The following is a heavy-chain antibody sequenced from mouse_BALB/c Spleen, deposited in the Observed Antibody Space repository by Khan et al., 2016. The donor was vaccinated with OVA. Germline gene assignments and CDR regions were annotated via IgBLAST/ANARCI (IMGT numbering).Heavy chain of an antibody. CDR2: IYPGSGRT. CDR1: GYTFTDYV. Sequence: VQLQESGPELVKPGASVKMSCKASGYTFTDYVINWVKQSSGQGLEWIGEIYPGSGRTNYNEKFKDKATLTADKSSNTAYIQLSSLTSEDSAVYFCARPSYYYGSNSYWFFAVWGAGTTVTVSS. CDR3: ARPSYYYGSNSYWFFAV. D-gene: IGHD1-1*01. J-gene: IGHJ1*01. V-gene: IGHV1-77*01.